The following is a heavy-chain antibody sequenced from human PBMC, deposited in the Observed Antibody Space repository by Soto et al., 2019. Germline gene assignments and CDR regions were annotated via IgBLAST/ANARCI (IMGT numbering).Heavy chain of an antibody. CDR1: GFTFSSYG. D-gene: IGHD7-27*01. V-gene: IGHV3-33*01. Sequence: QVQLVESGGGVVQPGRSLRLSCAASGFTFSSYGMHWVRQAPGKGLEGVAVIWYDGSNKYYADSVKGRFPISRDNSKNTLYLQMNSLRAEDTAVYYCARDTYPNPNLGLDPWGQGTLVTVSS. CDR2: IWYDGSNK. J-gene: IGHJ5*02. CDR3: ARDTYPNPNLGLDP.